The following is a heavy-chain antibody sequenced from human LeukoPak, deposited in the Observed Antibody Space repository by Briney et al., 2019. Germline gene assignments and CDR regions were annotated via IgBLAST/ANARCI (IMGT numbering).Heavy chain of an antibody. CDR1: GYTFTTYG. V-gene: IGHV1-18*01. D-gene: IGHD1-26*01. CDR2: ISPSNGKT. J-gene: IGHJ4*02. CDR3: ARDSDSGSYYPRY. Sequence: ASVKVSCKASGYTFTTYGITWVRQAHGQGPEWMGWISPSNGKTNYAQKVQGRVTMTTDTSTSTAYMELRSLRTDDTAVYYCARDSDSGSYYPRYWGQGTLVTVSS.